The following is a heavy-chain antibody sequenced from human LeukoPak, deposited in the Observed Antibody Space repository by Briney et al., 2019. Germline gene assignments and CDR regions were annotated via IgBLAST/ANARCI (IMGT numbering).Heavy chain of an antibody. CDR2: INPNSGGT. J-gene: IGHJ3*02. CDR3: ATDSNCGGGSCDAFDI. Sequence: ASVKVSCKASGYTFTGYYMHWVRQAPGQGFEWMGWINPNSGGTNYAQKFQGRLTMTRDTSISTAYMELSSLKSEDTAVYYCATDSNCGGGSCDAFDIWGQGTLVTVSS. D-gene: IGHD2-15*01. V-gene: IGHV1-2*02. CDR1: GYTFTGYY.